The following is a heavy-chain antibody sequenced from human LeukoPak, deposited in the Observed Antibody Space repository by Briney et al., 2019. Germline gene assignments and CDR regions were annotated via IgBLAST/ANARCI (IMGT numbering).Heavy chain of an antibody. J-gene: IGHJ6*02. V-gene: IGHV3-23*01. CDR3: AKGVDYYYGMDV. Sequence: GGSLRLSCAASGFTFSSYAMSWVRQAPGKGLEWVSAISGSGGSTYYADSVKGRFTIPRDNSKHTLYLQMNSLRAEDTAVYYCAKGVDYYYGMDVWGQGTTVTVSS. CDR2: ISGSGGST. CDR1: GFTFSSYA.